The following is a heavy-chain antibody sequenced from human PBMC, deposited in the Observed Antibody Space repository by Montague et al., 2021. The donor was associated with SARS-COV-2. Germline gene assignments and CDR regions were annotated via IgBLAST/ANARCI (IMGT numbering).Heavy chain of an antibody. Sequence: SETLSLTSAVYGGSFSGYYWSWFRQPPGKGLEWIGEINHGGRTNXKPSLKSRVTISVDTSKNQFSLKLSSVTAADTAVYYCAIPMVRGFSRAFDIWGQGTMVTVSS. J-gene: IGHJ3*02. CDR2: INHGGRT. D-gene: IGHD3-10*01. V-gene: IGHV4-34*01. CDR1: GGSFSGYY. CDR3: AIPMVRGFSRAFDI.